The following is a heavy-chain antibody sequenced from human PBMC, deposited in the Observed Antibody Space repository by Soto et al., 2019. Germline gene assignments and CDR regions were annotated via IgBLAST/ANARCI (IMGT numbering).Heavy chain of an antibody. CDR1: GFTFKNYG. D-gene: IGHD1-26*01. CDR2: VSYDGTKT. V-gene: IGHV3-33*05. Sequence: PGGSLRLSCVGSGFTFKNYGMHWVRQVPGKGLEWLAVVSYDGTKTMYTDSVKGRISISRDNARNTLFLQMDSLTAEDTALYYCARELRSYSGAYSDHWGQGTPVTVSS. CDR3: ARELRSYSGAYSDH. J-gene: IGHJ4*02.